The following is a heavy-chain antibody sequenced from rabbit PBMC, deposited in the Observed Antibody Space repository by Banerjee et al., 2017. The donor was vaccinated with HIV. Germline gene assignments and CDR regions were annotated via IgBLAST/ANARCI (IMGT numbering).Heavy chain of an antibody. V-gene: IGHV1S43*01. CDR1: AFSFSGSYW. J-gene: IGHJ4*01. CDR3: ARANSGGIYYFHL. CDR2: IYAGSGST. D-gene: IGHD1-1*01. Sequence: QSLEESGGDLVKPGASLTLTCTASAFSFSGSYWICWVRQAPGKGLEWIACIYAGSGSTAYASWVNGRFTISRSTSLNTVDLKMTSLTAADTATYFCARANSGGIYYFHLWGPGTLVTVS.